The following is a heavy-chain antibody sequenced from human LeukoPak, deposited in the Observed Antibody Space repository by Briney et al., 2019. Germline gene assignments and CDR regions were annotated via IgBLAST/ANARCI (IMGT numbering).Heavy chain of an antibody. CDR1: GFTFSSYS. Sequence: PGGSLRLSCAASGFTFSSYSMNWVRQAPGKGLEWVSSISSSSSYIYYADSVKGRFTISRDNAKNSLYLQMNSLRAEDTAVYYCARAGIAAADPYYFDYWGQGTLVTVSS. CDR2: ISSSSSYI. V-gene: IGHV3-21*01. D-gene: IGHD6-13*01. J-gene: IGHJ4*02. CDR3: ARAGIAAADPYYFDY.